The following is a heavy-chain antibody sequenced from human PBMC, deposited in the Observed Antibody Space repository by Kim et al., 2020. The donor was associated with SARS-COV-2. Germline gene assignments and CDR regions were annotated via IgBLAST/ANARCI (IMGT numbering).Heavy chain of an antibody. V-gene: IGHV3-23*01. D-gene: IGHD1-20*01. CDR3: AKAGNRYGPHGYYYYYMDV. J-gene: IGHJ6*03. Sequence: KGRLTISRDNSKNTLYLQMNSRRAEDTAVYYCAKAGNRYGPHGYYYYYMDVWGKGTTVTVSS.